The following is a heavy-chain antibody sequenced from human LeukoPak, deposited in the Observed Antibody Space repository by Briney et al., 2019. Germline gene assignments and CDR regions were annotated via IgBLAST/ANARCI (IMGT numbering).Heavy chain of an antibody. CDR2: ISDSGGNT. V-gene: IGHV3-23*01. CDR1: GFTFSSYA. CDR3: AKLLLRNQDY. J-gene: IGHJ4*02. Sequence: GGSLRLSCAASGFTFSSYAMSWVRQAPGKGLGWVSAISDSGGNTYYADSVKGRFTISRDNSKNTLYLQMNSLRAEDTAVYYCAKLLLRNQDYWGQGTLVTVSS. D-gene: IGHD1-14*01.